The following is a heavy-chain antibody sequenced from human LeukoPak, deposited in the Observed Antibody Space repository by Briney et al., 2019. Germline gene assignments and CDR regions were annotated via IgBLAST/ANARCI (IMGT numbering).Heavy chain of an antibody. CDR1: GFTFSSYS. J-gene: IGHJ6*03. CDR2: ISSSSSYI. CDR3: ARVSHIVVGDMDV. Sequence: GGSLRLSCAASGFTFSSYSMNWVRQAPGKGLEWVSSISSSSSYIYYADSVKGRFTISRDNAKNSLSLTMNSLRAEDTAVYYCARVSHIVVGDMDVWGKGTTVTVSS. V-gene: IGHV3-21*06. D-gene: IGHD3-22*01.